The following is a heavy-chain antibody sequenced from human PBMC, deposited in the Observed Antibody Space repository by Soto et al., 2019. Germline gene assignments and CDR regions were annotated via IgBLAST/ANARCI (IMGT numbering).Heavy chain of an antibody. D-gene: IGHD3-10*01. CDR3: ARDSYYYGSGSYYDYYYYYGMDV. CDR2: INPSGGST. CDR1: GYTFTSYY. V-gene: IGHV1-46*01. J-gene: IGHJ6*02. Sequence: ASVKVSCKASGYTFTSYYMHWVRQAPGQGLEWMGIINPSGGSTSYAQKFQGRVTMTRDTSTSTAYMELSSLRSEDTAVYYCARDSYYYGSGSYYDYYYYYGMDVWGQGTTVTAP.